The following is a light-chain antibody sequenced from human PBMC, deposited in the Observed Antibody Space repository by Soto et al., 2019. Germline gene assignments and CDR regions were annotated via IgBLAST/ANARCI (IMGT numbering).Light chain of an antibody. CDR2: YVS. Sequence: DVVVTQSPLSLSVTLGQPASISCRSSQSLVYSDGNTYLNWFQQRPGQSPRRLIYYVSNRDSGVPDRFIGSGSGTDFTLRISRVEAEDVWVYYFMHSIQWPWTFGQGTKVEIK. CDR3: MHSIQWPWT. J-gene: IGKJ1*01. V-gene: IGKV2-30*01. CDR1: QSLVYSDGNTY.